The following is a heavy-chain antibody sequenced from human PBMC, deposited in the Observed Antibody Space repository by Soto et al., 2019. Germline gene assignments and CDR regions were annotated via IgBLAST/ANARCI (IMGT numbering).Heavy chain of an antibody. V-gene: IGHV3-64*01. CDR1: GFTLSGYA. CDR3: ARRARPYFYYMDV. D-gene: IGHD6-6*01. CDR2: ISSNGVGT. J-gene: IGHJ6*03. Sequence: EVQLAESGGGLAQPGGSLRLSCAASGFTLSGYAMDWVRQAPGKGLEYVSGISSNGVGTYYANSVQGRFTISRDNSKNTVYLQMGSLRPEDIAVYYCARRARPYFYYMDVWGKGTTVTVSS.